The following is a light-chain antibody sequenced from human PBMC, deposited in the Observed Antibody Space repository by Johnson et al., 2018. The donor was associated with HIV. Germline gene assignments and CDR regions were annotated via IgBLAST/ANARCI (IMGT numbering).Light chain of an antibody. V-gene: IGLV1-51*02. CDR2: ESN. CDR1: SSNIGNNY. J-gene: IGLJ1*01. Sequence: QSVLTQPPSVSAAPGQKVTISCSGSSSNIGNNYVSWYQHLPGTAPKLLIYESNRRPSGIPDRFSASKSGTSATLDITGLQTGDEADYYCGTWASSLSAGVFGAGTNATVL. CDR3: GTWASSLSAGV.